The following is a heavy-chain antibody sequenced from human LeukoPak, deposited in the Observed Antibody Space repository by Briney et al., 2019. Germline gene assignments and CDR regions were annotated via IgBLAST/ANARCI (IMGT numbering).Heavy chain of an antibody. CDR1: GFTFSSYG. Sequence: GGSLRLSCAASGFTFSSYGIHWVRQAPGKGLEWVALISYDGSNEYYADSVKGRFTISRDNSKNTLYMQMNSLRAEDTSTYYCARGEFGDYYYFYMDVWGKGTTVTVSS. CDR3: ARGEFGDYYYFYMDV. CDR2: ISYDGSNE. D-gene: IGHD2/OR15-2a*01. V-gene: IGHV3-30*03. J-gene: IGHJ6*03.